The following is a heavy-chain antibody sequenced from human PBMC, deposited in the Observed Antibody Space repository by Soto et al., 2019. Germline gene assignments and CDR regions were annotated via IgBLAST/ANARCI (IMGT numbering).Heavy chain of an antibody. J-gene: IGHJ4*02. CDR2: ISYDGSNK. D-gene: IGHD3-16*02. CDR3: ARDRLRLGELSLLGYFDY. V-gene: IGHV3-30*04. Sequence: QVQLEESGGGVVQPGRSLRLSCAASGFTFRRHTMHWVRQAPGKGLEWVASISYDGSNKYYADSVKGRFTISRDNSKNTLSVQMDSLRAEDTAVYYCARDRLRLGELSLLGYFDYWGQGTLVTVSS. CDR1: GFTFRRHT.